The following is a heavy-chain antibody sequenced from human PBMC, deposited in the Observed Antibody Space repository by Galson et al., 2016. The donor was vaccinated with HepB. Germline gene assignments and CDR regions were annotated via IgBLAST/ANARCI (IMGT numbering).Heavy chain of an antibody. V-gene: IGHV3-23*01. CDR1: GFTFSSYA. Sequence: SLRLSCAASGFTFSSYAMSWVRQAPGKGLEWVSSLGSGTYYADSVKGRFTISRDNSKNVLHLQMNSLRAEDTAMYFCARHFSGSYLGQGTLVTVSS. J-gene: IGHJ4*02. CDR2: LGSGT. D-gene: IGHD3-22*01. CDR3: ARHFSGSY.